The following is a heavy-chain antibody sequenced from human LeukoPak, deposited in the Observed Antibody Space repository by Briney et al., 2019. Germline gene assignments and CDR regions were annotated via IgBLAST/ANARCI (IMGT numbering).Heavy chain of an antibody. CDR1: GFTFSDYY. J-gene: IGHJ5*02. V-gene: IGHV3-11*06. D-gene: IGHD2-15*01. Sequence: PGRSLRLSCAASGFTFSDYYMSWIRQAPGKGLEWVSYISSSSSYTNCGDSVKGRFNISRDNAKNSLYLQMNSLRADDSAVYYCARGGGYCSGGTCYGFDPWGQGTQVTVSS. CDR3: ARGGGYCSGGTCYGFDP. CDR2: ISSSSSYT.